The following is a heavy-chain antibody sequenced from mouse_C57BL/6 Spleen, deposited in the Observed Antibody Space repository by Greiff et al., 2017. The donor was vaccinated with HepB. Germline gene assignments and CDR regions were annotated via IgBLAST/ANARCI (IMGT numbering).Heavy chain of an antibody. V-gene: IGHV1-18*01. J-gene: IGHJ4*01. CDR3: ARSNYYGSSPPYAMDY. Sequence: VQLQQSGAELARPGASVKLSCKASGYTFTDYNMDWVKQSHGKSLEWIGDINPNNGGTIYNQKFKGKATLTVDKSSSTAYMELRSLTSEDTAVYYCARSNYYGSSPPYAMDYWGQGTSVTVSS. D-gene: IGHD1-1*01. CDR1: GYTFTDYN. CDR2: INPNNGGT.